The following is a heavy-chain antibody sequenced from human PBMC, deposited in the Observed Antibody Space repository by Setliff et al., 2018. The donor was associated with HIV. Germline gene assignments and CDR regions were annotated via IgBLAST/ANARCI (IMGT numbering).Heavy chain of an antibody. V-gene: IGHV4-59*08. Sequence: SETLSLTCTVSGGSINSYFWSWIRQPPGKGLEWIAYIYYTGSTNYNPSLKSRVTISVDASKNQLFLQLISVTAADTAVYYCASGRGRMGYYYYYGMDVWGQGTTVTVSS. CDR3: ASGRGRMGYYYYYGMDV. D-gene: IGHD1-26*01. CDR1: GGSINSYF. CDR2: IYYTGST. J-gene: IGHJ6*02.